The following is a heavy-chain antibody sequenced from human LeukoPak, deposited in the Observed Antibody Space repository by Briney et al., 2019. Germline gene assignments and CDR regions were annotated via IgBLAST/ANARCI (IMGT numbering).Heavy chain of an antibody. CDR3: ARDKYGGNSNAFDI. D-gene: IGHD4-23*01. CDR2: IGTDGSGA. V-gene: IGHV3-74*01. CDR1: GFTFSSYW. J-gene: IGHJ3*02. Sequence: GGSLRLSCAASGFTFSSYWMGWVRQVPGKGPLWVSRIGTDGSGAAYADYVRGRFTISRDNAKNTLYLQMNSVRAEDTAVYYCARDKYGGNSNAFDIWGQGTLVAVSS.